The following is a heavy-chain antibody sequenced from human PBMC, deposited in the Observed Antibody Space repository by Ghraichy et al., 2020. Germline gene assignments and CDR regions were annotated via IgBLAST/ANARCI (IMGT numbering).Heavy chain of an antibody. CDR3: AKGSGPIAAGNFDY. D-gene: IGHD6-25*01. J-gene: IGHJ4*02. CDR2: ISSSSNTI. Sequence: GGSLRLSCAASGFTFRSYSLNWVRQAPGKGLEWVSYISSSSNTIYYADSVKGRFTISRDNSKNTLYLQMNSLRAEDTAVYYCAKGSGPIAAGNFDYWGQGTLATVSS. V-gene: IGHV3-48*01. CDR1: GFTFRSYS.